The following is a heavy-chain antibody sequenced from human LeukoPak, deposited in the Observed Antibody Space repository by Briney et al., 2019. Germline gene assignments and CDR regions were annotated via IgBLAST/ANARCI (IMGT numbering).Heavy chain of an antibody. J-gene: IGHJ3*02. Sequence: KPGGSLRLSCAASGFTFSSYSMNWVRQAPGKGLEWVSSISSSSSYIYYADSVKCRFTISRDNAKNSLYLQMNSLRAEDTAVYYCARDDILTGYFNDAFDIWGQGTMVTVSS. CDR3: ARDDILTGYFNDAFDI. CDR1: GFTFSSYS. V-gene: IGHV3-21*01. D-gene: IGHD3-9*01. CDR2: ISSSSSYI.